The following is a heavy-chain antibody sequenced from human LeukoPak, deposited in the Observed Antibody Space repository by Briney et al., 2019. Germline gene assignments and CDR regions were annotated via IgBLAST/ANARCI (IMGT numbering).Heavy chain of an antibody. J-gene: IGHJ4*02. Sequence: GGSLRLSCAASGFTFSSYAMSWVRQAPGKGLEWVSAISGSGGSTYHADSVKGRFTISRDNSKNTLYLQMYSLRAEDTAVYYCAKDLREYSSSSDYFDYWGQGTLVTVSS. CDR1: GFTFSSYA. CDR3: AKDLREYSSSSDYFDY. D-gene: IGHD6-6*01. CDR2: ISGSGGST. V-gene: IGHV3-23*01.